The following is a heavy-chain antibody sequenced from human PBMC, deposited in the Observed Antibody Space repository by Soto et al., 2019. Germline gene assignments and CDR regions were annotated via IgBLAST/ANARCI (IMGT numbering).Heavy chain of an antibody. Sequence: PSETLSLTCTVSGRSFSGYFWTWIRQPPGKGLEWLAEINHSGITNYNPSVESRVSMSVDTSKNQFSLRLYSVTAADTVVYYCVRGPYNYNSRYFDYWGQGTLVTVSS. D-gene: IGHD1-1*01. V-gene: IGHV4-34*01. CDR2: INHSGIT. CDR3: VRGPYNYNSRYFDY. CDR1: GRSFSGYF. J-gene: IGHJ4*02.